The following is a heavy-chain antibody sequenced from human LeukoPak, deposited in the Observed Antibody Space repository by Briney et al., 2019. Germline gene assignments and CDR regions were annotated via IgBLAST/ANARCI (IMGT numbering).Heavy chain of an antibody. CDR2: IYSGGST. V-gene: IGHV3-53*01. D-gene: IGHD3-3*01. CDR1: GFTVSSNY. Sequence: GGSLRLSCAASGFTVSSNYMSWVRQAPGKGLEWVSVIYSGGSTYYADSVKGRFTISRDNSKNTLYLQMNSLRAEDTAVYYCASSYDFWCGYLVYWGQGTLVTVSS. CDR3: ASSYDFWCGYLVY. J-gene: IGHJ4*02.